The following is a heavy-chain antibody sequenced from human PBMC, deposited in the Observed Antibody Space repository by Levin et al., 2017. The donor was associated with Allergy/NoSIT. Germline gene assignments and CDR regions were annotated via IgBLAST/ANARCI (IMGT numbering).Heavy chain of an antibody. CDR2: ISYDGSNK. Sequence: GESLKISCAASGFTFSSYGMHWVRQAPGKGLEWVAVISYDGSNKYYADSVKGRFTISRDNSKNTLYLQMNSLRAEDTAVYYCAKGFAGGYCSGGSCYPFDSGAREPWSPSPQ. J-gene: IGHJ4*02. CDR3: AKGFAGGYCSGGSCYPFDS. CDR1: GFTFSSYG. D-gene: IGHD2-15*01. V-gene: IGHV3-30*18.